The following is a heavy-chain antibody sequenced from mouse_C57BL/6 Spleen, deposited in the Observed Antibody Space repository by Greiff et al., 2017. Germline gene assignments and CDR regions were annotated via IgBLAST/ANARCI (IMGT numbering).Heavy chain of an antibody. V-gene: IGHV5-6*01. CDR2: ISSGGSYT. CDR3: AREDY. J-gene: IGHJ2*01. Sequence: EVKLMESGGDLVKPGGSLKLSCAASGFTFSSYGMSWVRQTPDKRLEWVATISSGGSYTYYPDSEKGRFTISRDNAKNTLYLQRSSLKSEDTAMYYCAREDYWGQGTTLTVSS. CDR1: GFTFSSYG.